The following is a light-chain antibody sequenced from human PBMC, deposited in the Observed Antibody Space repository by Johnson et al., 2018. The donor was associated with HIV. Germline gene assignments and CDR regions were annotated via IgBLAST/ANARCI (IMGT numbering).Light chain of an antibody. J-gene: IGLJ1*01. V-gene: IGLV1-51*01. CDR2: DNN. CDR1: SSNIGNNY. CDR3: GTWDSSLSAYV. Sequence: QPVLTQPPSVSAAPGQTVTISCSGSSSNIGNNYVSWYQQLPGTAPKLLIYDNNKRPSGIPDRFSGSKSGTSATLGITGVQTGDEADYYCGTWDSSLSAYVFGTGTKVTVL.